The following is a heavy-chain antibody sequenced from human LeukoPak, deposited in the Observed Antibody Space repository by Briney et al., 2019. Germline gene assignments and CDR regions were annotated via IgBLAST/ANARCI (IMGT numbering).Heavy chain of an antibody. CDR2: IWHDGSNE. CDR3: ARGRGGDYGGNSGHLDY. CDR1: GFTFSHYG. Sequence: PGGSLRLSCAASGFTFSHYGMHWVRQAPGKGLEWVAVIWHDGSNEYYADSVKGQFTISRDNSKNTLYLQMNSLRAEDTAVYYCARGRGGDYGGNSGHLDYWGQGTLVTVSS. J-gene: IGHJ4*02. V-gene: IGHV3-33*01. D-gene: IGHD4-23*01.